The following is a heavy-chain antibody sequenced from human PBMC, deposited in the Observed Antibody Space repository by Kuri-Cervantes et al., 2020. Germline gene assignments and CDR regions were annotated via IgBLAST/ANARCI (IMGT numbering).Heavy chain of an antibody. Sequence: SLKISCAASGFTFDDYAMHWVRQAPGKGLELVSGISWNSGSIGYADSVKGRFTISRDNAKNSLYLQMNSLRAEDTALYYCAKDIAAAGTSYYYYGMDVWGQGTTVTVSS. CDR3: AKDIAAAGTSYYYYGMDV. CDR1: GFTFDDYA. CDR2: ISWNSGSI. D-gene: IGHD6-13*01. J-gene: IGHJ6*02. V-gene: IGHV3-9*01.